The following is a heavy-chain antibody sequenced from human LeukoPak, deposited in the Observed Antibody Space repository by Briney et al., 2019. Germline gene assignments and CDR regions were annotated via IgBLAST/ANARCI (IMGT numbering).Heavy chain of an antibody. CDR2: IGGSGRST. V-gene: IGHV3-23*01. CDR3: AKSLWLPSSSPDY. Sequence: PGGSLRLSCAPSVFTSTSYATSGGPRTPGEGGGCVSAIGGSGRSTYYADSVKGRFTISRHNTKNTLYLQMNSPRAEDTAVYYCAKSLWLPSSSPDYWGQGTLVTVSP. J-gene: IGHJ4*02. CDR1: VFTSTSYA. D-gene: IGHD3-9*01.